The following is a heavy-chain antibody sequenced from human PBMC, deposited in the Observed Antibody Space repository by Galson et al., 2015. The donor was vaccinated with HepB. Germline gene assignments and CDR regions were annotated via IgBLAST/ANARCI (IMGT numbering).Heavy chain of an antibody. CDR1: GGSISTNTYY. V-gene: IGHV4-39*01. CDR2: IYYTGST. Sequence: SETLSLTCSVSGGSISTNTYYWGWIRQPPGKGLEWIGSIYYTGSTYYNPSLKSRVTISVDTSKNQFSLKVTAVTAADTAVYYCARWRSPAEMADGAFDIWGQGTMVTVSS. D-gene: IGHD5-24*01. CDR3: ARWRSPAEMADGAFDI. J-gene: IGHJ3*02.